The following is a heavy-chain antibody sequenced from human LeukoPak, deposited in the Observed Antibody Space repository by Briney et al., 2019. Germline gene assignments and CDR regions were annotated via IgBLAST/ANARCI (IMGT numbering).Heavy chain of an antibody. CDR1: GGSISSGGYY. J-gene: IGHJ3*02. V-gene: IGHV3-23*01. Sequence: ETLSLTCTVSGGSISSGGYYWSWVRQAPGKGLEWVSAISGSGGSTYYADSVKGRFTISRDNSKNTLYLQMNSLRAEDTAVYYCAKALPSNAFDIWGQGTMVTVSS. CDR2: ISGSGGST. CDR3: AKALPSNAFDI.